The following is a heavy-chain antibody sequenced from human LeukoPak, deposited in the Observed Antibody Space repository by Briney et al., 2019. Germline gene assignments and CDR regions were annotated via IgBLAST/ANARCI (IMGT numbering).Heavy chain of an antibody. CDR1: GXTFSSYW. CDR3: ARSREPGRDGDY. Sequence: GGSLRLSCAASGXTFSSYWVHWVRQAPGKGQVWVSRISSDGTSPSYADSVKGRFTLSRDNAKNTVYLQMNSLRAEDTAVYYCARSREPGRDGDYWGQGTLVTVSS. V-gene: IGHV3-74*01. J-gene: IGHJ4*02. CDR2: ISSDGTSP. D-gene: IGHD5-24*01.